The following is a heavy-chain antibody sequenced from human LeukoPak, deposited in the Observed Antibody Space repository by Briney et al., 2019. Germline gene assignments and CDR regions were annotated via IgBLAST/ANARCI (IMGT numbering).Heavy chain of an antibody. CDR3: ASRNSLFI. V-gene: IGHV3-48*04. Sequence: GGSLRLSCAASGFTFSDYGMNWVRQAPGKGLEWVSHITSSSDTIIYTDSVKGRFTISRDNAKNSLYLQMNSLRAEDTAVYYCASRNSLFIWGQGTLVTVSS. CDR2: ITSSSDTI. CDR1: GFTFSDYG. J-gene: IGHJ4*02. D-gene: IGHD4-23*01.